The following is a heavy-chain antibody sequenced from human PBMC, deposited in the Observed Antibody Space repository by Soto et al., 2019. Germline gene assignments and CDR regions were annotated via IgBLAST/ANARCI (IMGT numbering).Heavy chain of an antibody. CDR2: INGDGTTT. D-gene: IGHD2-2*01. Sequence: EVQLVESGGGLIQPGESLRLSCAASGFPFGPFYMHWVRQAPGKGLEWVSRINGDGTTTVYADSVKGRFTISRDNAKNTLYLQMTSLRAEDTAVYYCARDRGYPDSFDIWGQGTMVTVSS. CDR1: GFPFGPFY. V-gene: IGHV3-74*01. J-gene: IGHJ3*02. CDR3: ARDRGYPDSFDI.